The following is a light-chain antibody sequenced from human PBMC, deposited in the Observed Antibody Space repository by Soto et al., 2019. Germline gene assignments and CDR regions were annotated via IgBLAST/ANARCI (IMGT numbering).Light chain of an antibody. J-gene: IGKJ4*01. CDR1: QTVNNN. CDR2: GAF. V-gene: IGKV3-15*01. Sequence: EVVMTQSPATLSVSPGERATLSCRASQTVNNNLAWYQQKPGQAPRLLIYGAFTRATGIPARFSGSGSGTEFTLTISSLQSEDFAVYYCHQYNNWPPATFGGGTKVEIK. CDR3: HQYNNWPPAT.